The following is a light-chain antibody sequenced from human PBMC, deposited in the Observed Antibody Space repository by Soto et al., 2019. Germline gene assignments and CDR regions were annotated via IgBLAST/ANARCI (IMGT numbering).Light chain of an antibody. J-gene: IGLJ3*02. Sequence: QSLMTQPASVSGSPGQSITISCTGTSSDVGGYNYLSWYQQNPGKAPKAMIYEVSNRPSGVSNRFSGSKSGNTASLTISGLQAEDEADYYCSSYTTSGTPVFGGVTKLTVL. V-gene: IGLV2-14*01. CDR1: SSDVGGYNY. CDR3: SSYTTSGTPV. CDR2: EVS.